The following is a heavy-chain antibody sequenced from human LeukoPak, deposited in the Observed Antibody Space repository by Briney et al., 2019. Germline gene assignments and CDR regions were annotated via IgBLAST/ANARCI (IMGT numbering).Heavy chain of an antibody. CDR1: AFTFSYYG. D-gene: IGHD3-3*01. CDR3: AKDRHPARTDGYYYDY. V-gene: IGHV3-30*18. Sequence: GGSLRLSCAASAFTFSYYGMHWVRQAPGKGLEWVAVISYDANNKNYADSVKGRFTISRDNSKNTLYLQMNSLRGEDTAVYYCAKDRHPARTDGYYYDYWGQGTLVTVSS. J-gene: IGHJ4*02. CDR2: ISYDANNK.